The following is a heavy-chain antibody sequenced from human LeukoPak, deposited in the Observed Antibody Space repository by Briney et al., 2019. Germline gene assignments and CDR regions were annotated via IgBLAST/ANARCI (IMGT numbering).Heavy chain of an antibody. CDR3: AKRRYCTSTSCHDFDY. V-gene: IGHV3-23*01. D-gene: IGHD2-2*01. Sequence: SGRSLRLSCAASGFTFRSYAMNWVRQAPGKGLEWVSAISADGDSTYYADSVKGRFTISRDNSKNTLYLQMNSLRPGDTAVNYCAKRRYCTSTSCHDFDYWGQGTLVTVSS. J-gene: IGHJ4*02. CDR1: GFTFRSYA. CDR2: ISADGDST.